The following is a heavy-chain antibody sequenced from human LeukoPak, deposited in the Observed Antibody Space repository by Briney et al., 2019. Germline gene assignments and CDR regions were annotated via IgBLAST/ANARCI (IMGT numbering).Heavy chain of an antibody. V-gene: IGHV4-39*07. CDR2: IYYSGST. J-gene: IGHJ4*02. CDR1: GGSISSSSYY. Sequence: SETLSLTCTVSGGSISSSSYYWGWIRQPPGKGLERIGSIYYSGSTYYNPSLKSRVTISVDTSKNQFSLKLSSVTAADTAVYYCARDLYCSGGSCGPRDYFDYWGQGTLVTVSS. CDR3: ARDLYCSGGSCGPRDYFDY. D-gene: IGHD2-15*01.